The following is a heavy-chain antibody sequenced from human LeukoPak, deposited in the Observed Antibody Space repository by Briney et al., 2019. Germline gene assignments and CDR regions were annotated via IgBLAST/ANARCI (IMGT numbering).Heavy chain of an antibody. CDR2: IYYSGST. CDR3: ARRGRAAAGNLDY. J-gene: IGHJ4*02. D-gene: IGHD6-13*01. V-gene: IGHV4-31*03. Sequence: SETLSLTCTVSGCSISSGGYYWSWIRQHPGKGLEWIGYIYYSGSTYYNPSLKSRVTRSVDTSKNQFSLKLSSVTAADTAVYYCARRGRAAAGNLDYWGQGTLVTVSS. CDR1: GCSISSGGYY.